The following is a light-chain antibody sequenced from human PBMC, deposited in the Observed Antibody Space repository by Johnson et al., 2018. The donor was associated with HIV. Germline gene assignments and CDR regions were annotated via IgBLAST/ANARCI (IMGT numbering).Light chain of an antibody. Sequence: QAVLTQPPSLSAAPGQRVTISCSGSSSNIGNNYVSWYQQLPGTAPRLLVYENHRRPSGIPDRFSGSKSGTSATLDITGLQTGDEADYYCGTWDNSLNVYVCGTGTKVTVL. CDR1: SSNIGNNY. CDR3: GTWDNSLNVYV. J-gene: IGLJ1*01. V-gene: IGLV1-51*02. CDR2: ENH.